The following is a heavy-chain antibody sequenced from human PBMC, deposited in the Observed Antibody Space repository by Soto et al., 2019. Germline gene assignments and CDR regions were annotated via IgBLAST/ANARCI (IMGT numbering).Heavy chain of an antibody. Sequence: GGSLSLSCAASGFTFSSYWMSWVRQAPGKGLEWVANIKQDGSEKYYVDSVKGRFTVSRDNAKNSLYLQMNSLRAGDTALYYCAKNQERELPRVIDFWGQGTLVTV. J-gene: IGHJ4*02. CDR3: AKNQERELPRVIDF. CDR1: GFTFSSYW. CDR2: IKQDGSEK. V-gene: IGHV3-7*03. D-gene: IGHD1-7*01.